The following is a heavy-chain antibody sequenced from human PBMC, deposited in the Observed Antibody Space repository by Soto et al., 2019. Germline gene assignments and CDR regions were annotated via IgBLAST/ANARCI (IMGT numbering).Heavy chain of an antibody. CDR1: GFTFSDYY. J-gene: IGHJ6*02. D-gene: IGHD3-3*01. CDR3: ARDEDYDFWSGSRVMDV. Sequence: GGSLRLSCAASGFTFSDYYMSWIRQAPGKGLEWVSYISSSSSYTNYADSVKGRFTISRDNAKNSLYLQMNSLRAEDTAVYYCARDEDYDFWSGSRVMDVWGQGTTVTVSS. V-gene: IGHV3-11*06. CDR2: ISSSSSYT.